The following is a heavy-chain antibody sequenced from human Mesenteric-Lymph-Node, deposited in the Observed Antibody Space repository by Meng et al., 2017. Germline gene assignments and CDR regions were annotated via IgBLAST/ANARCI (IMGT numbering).Heavy chain of an antibody. V-gene: IGHV6-1*01. D-gene: IGHD1-26*01. Sequence: LHKSGPVLWNPPLTLSSTCAISGNSVSTNSGGWNWIRQSPSRGLEWLGRTYYRSKWYNDYAVSVKSRITINPDTSKNQFSLQLNSVTPEDTAVYYCARVAVGISSFDYWGQGTLVTVSS. CDR2: TYYRSKWYN. J-gene: IGHJ4*02. CDR1: GNSVSTNSGG. CDR3: ARVAVGISSFDY.